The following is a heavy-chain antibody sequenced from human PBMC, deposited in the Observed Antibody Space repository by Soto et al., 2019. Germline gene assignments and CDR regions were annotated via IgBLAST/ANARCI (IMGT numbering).Heavy chain of an antibody. CDR3: AGGRGIGFSSTWNIYWYYNMDV. D-gene: IGHD6-13*01. V-gene: IGHV1-69*01. Sequence: QVQLVQSGAEVRKSGSSVKVSCKAAGGTFSDYALSWVRQAPGQGLEWMGGIIPMFATTNYAQKFQGRVTITADDSATISHMERSSVKSEDTAVYYCAGGRGIGFSSTWNIYWYYNMDVWCQGTTVTVSS. CDR1: GGTFSDYA. J-gene: IGHJ6*02. CDR2: IIPMFATT.